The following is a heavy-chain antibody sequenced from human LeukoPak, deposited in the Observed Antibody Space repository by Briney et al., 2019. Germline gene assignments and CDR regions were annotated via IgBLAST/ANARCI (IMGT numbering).Heavy chain of an antibody. CDR3: ARGDYYDTSGFFIDAFDI. CDR1: GFTFSRYW. V-gene: IGHV3-7*04. J-gene: IGHJ3*02. D-gene: IGHD3-22*01. Sequence: PGRSLRLSCAASGFTFSRYWMSWVRQAPGKGLEWVGNIKQDGSAKYYVDSVKGRLTISRDNAKNSLYLQMNSLRAEDTAVYYCARGDYYDTSGFFIDAFDIWGQGTMVTVSS. CDR2: IKQDGSAK.